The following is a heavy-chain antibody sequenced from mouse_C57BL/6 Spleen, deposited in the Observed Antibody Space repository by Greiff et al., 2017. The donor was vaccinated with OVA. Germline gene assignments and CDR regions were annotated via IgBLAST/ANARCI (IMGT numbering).Heavy chain of an antibody. J-gene: IGHJ1*03. CDR3: ARDPTTVVANYWYFDV. Sequence: DVQLVESGGGLVKPGGSLKLSCAASGFTFSSYAMSWVRQTPEKRLEWVATISDGGSSTYYPDIVKGRFTISRDNAKNNLYLQMSHLKSEDTAMYYCARDPTTVVANYWYFDVWGTGTTVTVSS. CDR1: GFTFSSYA. D-gene: IGHD1-1*01. CDR2: ISDGGSST. V-gene: IGHV5-4*01.